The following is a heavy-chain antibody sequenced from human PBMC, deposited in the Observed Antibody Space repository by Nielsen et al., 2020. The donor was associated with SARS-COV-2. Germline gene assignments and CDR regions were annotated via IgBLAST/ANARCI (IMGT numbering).Heavy chain of an antibody. Sequence: GGSLRLSCAASGFTFSDYAMAWVRQAPGKGLEWVSVIKTSGGSTYYADSVKGRFTISRDNSRNTLYLQINSLRVDDTAVYYCARDLTGDAFDIWGQGTMVTVSS. V-gene: IGHV3-23*01. CDR2: IKTSGGST. D-gene: IGHD2-8*02. J-gene: IGHJ3*02. CDR3: ARDLTGDAFDI. CDR1: GFTFSDYA.